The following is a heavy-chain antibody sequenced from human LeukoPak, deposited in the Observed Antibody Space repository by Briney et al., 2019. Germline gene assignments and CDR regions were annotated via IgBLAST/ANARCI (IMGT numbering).Heavy chain of an antibody. V-gene: IGHV3-48*02. CDR3: VRDPDALDF. CDR1: GFTFSSYS. J-gene: IGHJ4*02. Sequence: GGSLRLSCAAAGFTFSSYSMNWVRQAPGKGLEWVAYIRSSGSPIYYADSVKGRFTISRDNAKNSLYLQMNSLRDEDTAVYYCVRDPDALDFWGQGTPVTVSS. CDR2: IRSSGSPI.